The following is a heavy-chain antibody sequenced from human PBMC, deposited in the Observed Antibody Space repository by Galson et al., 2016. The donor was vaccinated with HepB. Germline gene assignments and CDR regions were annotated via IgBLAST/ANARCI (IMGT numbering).Heavy chain of an antibody. D-gene: IGHD5-24*01. CDR2: IRHKRDNHAT. CDR3: AAYRRDVAADGGNFYLFGMDV. CDR1: GFTFSDSD. V-gene: IGHV3-73*01. J-gene: IGHJ6*02. Sequence: SLRLSCAASGFTFSDSDIHWVRQASGKGLEGVGRIRHKRDNHATTYAASVKGRFTISRDDTTNTASHQMNSLKTEDTAVYYCAAYRRDVAADGGNFYLFGMDVWGQGTTVTVSS.